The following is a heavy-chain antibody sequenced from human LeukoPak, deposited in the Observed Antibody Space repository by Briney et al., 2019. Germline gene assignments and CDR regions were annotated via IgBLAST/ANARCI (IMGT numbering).Heavy chain of an antibody. J-gene: IGHJ4*02. V-gene: IGHV1-69*13. CDR2: IIPIFGTA. CDR3: ARVIQSGSYYFDY. Sequence: ASVKVSCKASGGTFSSYAISWVRQAPGQGLEWMGGIIPIFGTANYAQKFQGRVTITADESTSTAYMELCSLRSEDTAVYYCARVIQSGSYYFDYWGQGTLVSVST. D-gene: IGHD3-3*01. CDR1: GGTFSSYA.